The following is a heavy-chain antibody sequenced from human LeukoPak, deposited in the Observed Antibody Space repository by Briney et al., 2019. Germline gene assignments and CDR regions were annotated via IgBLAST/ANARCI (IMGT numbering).Heavy chain of an antibody. J-gene: IGHJ4*02. Sequence: PSETLSLTCTVSGVSISSYYWSWIRQPPGKGLEWIGYIYYSGSTNYNPSLKSRVTISVDTPKNQFSLKLSSVTAVDTAVYYCARQPSGYDPRFDYWGQGTLVTVSS. CDR2: IYYSGST. CDR3: ARQPSGYDPRFDY. CDR1: GVSISSYY. V-gene: IGHV4-59*01. D-gene: IGHD5-12*01.